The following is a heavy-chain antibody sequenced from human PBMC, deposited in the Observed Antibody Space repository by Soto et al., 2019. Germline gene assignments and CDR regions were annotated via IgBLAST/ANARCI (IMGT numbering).Heavy chain of an antibody. V-gene: IGHV1-69*01. Sequence: QVQLVQSGAEVKKPGSSVKVSCKASGGTFSSYAISWVRQAPGQGLEWMGGIIPIFGTANYAQKFQGRVTITADEYTSTAYMELSSLRSEDTAVYYCARGTSYYDFWSGSIRGLRLDYYYGMDVWGQGTTVTVSS. CDR3: ARGTSYYDFWSGSIRGLRLDYYYGMDV. CDR2: IIPIFGTA. CDR1: GGTFSSYA. D-gene: IGHD3-3*01. J-gene: IGHJ6*02.